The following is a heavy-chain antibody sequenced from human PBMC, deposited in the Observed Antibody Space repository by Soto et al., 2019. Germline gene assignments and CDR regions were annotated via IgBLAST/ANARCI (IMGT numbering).Heavy chain of an antibody. V-gene: IGHV3-23*01. CDR2: ISVSDEAT. CDR1: GFTFSHYA. J-gene: IGHJ4*02. CDR3: AKGRTYVDV. Sequence: EVQLLESGGGLVQPGGSLRLSCAASGFTFSHYAMTWVRQAPGKGLEWVSDISVSDEATYYADSVKGRFPISRDNSKSTLYLQMNGLRAEDAAVYYCAKGRTYVDVWGQGTLVTVSS.